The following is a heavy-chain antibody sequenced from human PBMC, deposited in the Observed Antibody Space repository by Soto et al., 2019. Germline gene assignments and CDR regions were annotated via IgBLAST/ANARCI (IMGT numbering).Heavy chain of an antibody. CDR3: AREGALAAAGTNYYYYGMDV. CDR1: SGSISSSSDY. CDR2: IYYSGST. J-gene: IGHJ6*02. V-gene: IGHV4-39*02. D-gene: IGHD6-13*01. Sequence: SDSLSITWTVSSGSISSSSDYWALIRHAPWKWGDWIGSIYYSGSTYYNPSLKSRVTISVDTSKNQFSLKLSSVTAADTAVYYCAREGALAAAGTNYYYYGMDVWGQGTTVTVSS.